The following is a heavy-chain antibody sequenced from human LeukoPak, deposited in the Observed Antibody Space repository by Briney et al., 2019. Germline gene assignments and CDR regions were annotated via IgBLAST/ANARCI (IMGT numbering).Heavy chain of an antibody. V-gene: IGHV3-20*04. D-gene: IGHD2-2*01. CDR2: SNWNGGST. CDR1: GFTFDDYG. Sequence: PGGSLRLSCAASGFTFDDYGMSWVRQAPGKGLEWVSGSNWNGGSTGYADSVKGRFTISRDNAKNSLYLQMNSLRAEDTALYYCARDYCSSTSFGCYYGMDVWGQGTTVTVSS. CDR3: ARDYCSSTSFGCYYGMDV. J-gene: IGHJ6*02.